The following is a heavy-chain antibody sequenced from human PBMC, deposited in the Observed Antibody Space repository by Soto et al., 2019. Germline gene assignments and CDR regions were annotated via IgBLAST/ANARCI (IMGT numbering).Heavy chain of an antibody. CDR3: ARATGVPAASFDY. Sequence: GGSLRLSCAASGFTFSSYSMNWGRQAPGKGLEWVSSISSSSSYIYYADSVKGRFTISRDNAKNSLYLQMNSLRAEDTAVYYCARATGVPAASFDYWGQGTLVTVSS. D-gene: IGHD2-2*01. J-gene: IGHJ4*02. V-gene: IGHV3-21*01. CDR1: GFTFSSYS. CDR2: ISSSSSYI.